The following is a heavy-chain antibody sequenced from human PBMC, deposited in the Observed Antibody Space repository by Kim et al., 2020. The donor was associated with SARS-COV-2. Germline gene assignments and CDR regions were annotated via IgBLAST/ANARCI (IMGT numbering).Heavy chain of an antibody. V-gene: IGHV4-59*13. CDR3: ARDDSSGYYGVNAFDI. J-gene: IGHJ3*02. CDR1: GGSISSYY. CDR2: IYYSGST. Sequence: SETLSLTCTVSGGSISSYYWSWIRQPPGKGLEWIGYIYYSGSTNYNPSLKSRVTISVDTSKNQSSLKLSSVTAADTAVYYCARDDSSGYYGVNAFDIWPRDNGHRLF. D-gene: IGHD3-22*01.